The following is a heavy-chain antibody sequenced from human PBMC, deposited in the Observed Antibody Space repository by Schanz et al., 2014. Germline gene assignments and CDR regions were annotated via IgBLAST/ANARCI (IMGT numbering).Heavy chain of an antibody. CDR3: SRGRGLDDY. D-gene: IGHD3-16*01. CDR1: GGTFSSYT. CDR2: IIPVLNIA. J-gene: IGHJ4*02. Sequence: QLQLVQSGAEVKKPGSSVKVSCKLSGGTFSSYTISWMRQAPGQGLEWMGKIIPVLNIATYAQRFQGRVSITADTSTNTAYMELSSLTSEDTAVHCCSRGRGLDDYWGQCTLVAVSP. V-gene: IGHV1-69*02.